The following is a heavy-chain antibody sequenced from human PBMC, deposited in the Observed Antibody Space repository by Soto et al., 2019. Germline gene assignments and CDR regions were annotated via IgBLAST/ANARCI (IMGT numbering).Heavy chain of an antibody. CDR2: IYYSGST. Sequence: SETLSLTCTVSGGSISSYYWSWIRQPPGKGLEWIGYIYYSGSTNYNPSLKSRVTISVDTSKNQFSLKLSSVTAADTAVYYCARRSGGSWGDRVRFGFYYMDVWGKGTTVTVSS. D-gene: IGHD2-15*01. J-gene: IGHJ6*03. CDR3: ARRSGGSWGDRVRFGFYYMDV. CDR1: GGSISSYY. V-gene: IGHV4-59*01.